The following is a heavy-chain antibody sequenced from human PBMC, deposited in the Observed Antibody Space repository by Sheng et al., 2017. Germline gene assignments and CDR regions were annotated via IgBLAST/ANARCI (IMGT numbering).Heavy chain of an antibody. J-gene: IGHJ6*02. V-gene: IGHV1-69*13. D-gene: IGHD5-12*01. Sequence: QVQLVQSGAEVKKPGSSVKVSCKASGGTFSSYAISWVRQAPGQGLEWMGGIIPIFGTANYAQKFQGRVTITADESTSTAYMELSSLRSEDTAVYYCARDQYGDGYKRSYYGMDVWGQGTTVTVSS. CDR3: ARDQYGDGYKRSYYGMDV. CDR1: GGTFSSYA. CDR2: IIPIFGTA.